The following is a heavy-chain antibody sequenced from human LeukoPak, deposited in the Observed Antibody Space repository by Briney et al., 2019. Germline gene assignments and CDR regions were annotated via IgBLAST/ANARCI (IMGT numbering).Heavy chain of an antibody. CDR1: GFTFSNYA. D-gene: IGHD3-16*01. CDR2: ISSEVDKK. V-gene: IGHV3-30-3*01. Sequence: GRSLRLSCAASGFTFSNYAMHWVRQAPGKGLEWVAVISSEVDKKYYADSVEGRFTISRDNSKYTLYLQMNSLTPGDTAVYYCATPGSVSLMLQYFDYWGQGTLVTVSS. J-gene: IGHJ4*02. CDR3: ATPGSVSLMLQYFDY.